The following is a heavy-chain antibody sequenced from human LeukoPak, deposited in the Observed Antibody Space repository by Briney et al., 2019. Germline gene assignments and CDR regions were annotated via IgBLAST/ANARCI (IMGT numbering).Heavy chain of an antibody. Sequence: GGSLRLSCAASGFTFSSYSMNWVRQAPGKGLKWVSSISSSSSYIYYADSVKGRFTISRDNAKNSLYLQMNSLRAEDTAVYYCARGEPDDAFDIWGQGTMVTVSS. V-gene: IGHV3-21*01. J-gene: IGHJ3*02. CDR3: ARGEPDDAFDI. CDR1: GFTFSSYS. CDR2: ISSSSSYI. D-gene: IGHD1-14*01.